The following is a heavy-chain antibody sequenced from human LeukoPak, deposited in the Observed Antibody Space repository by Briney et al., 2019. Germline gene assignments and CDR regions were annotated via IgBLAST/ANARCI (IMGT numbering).Heavy chain of an antibody. CDR3: ARGVGSGSRLRAGDY. CDR1: GFTFNNYW. V-gene: IGHV3-7*03. D-gene: IGHD1-26*01. CDR2: INQDGSEK. J-gene: IGHJ4*02. Sequence: PGGSLRLSCAASGFTFNNYWMSWVRQAPGKGLEWVASINQDGSEKYYVDSVKGRFTISRDNSKNTLYLQMNSLRAEDTAVYYCARGVGSGSRLRAGDYWGQGTLVTVSS.